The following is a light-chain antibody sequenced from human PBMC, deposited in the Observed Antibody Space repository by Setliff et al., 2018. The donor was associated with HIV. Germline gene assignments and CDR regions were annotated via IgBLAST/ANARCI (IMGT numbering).Light chain of an antibody. J-gene: IGLJ1*01. CDR1: SSDVGGYNF. V-gene: IGLV2-14*03. CDR2: DVS. CDR3: SSYAGSSTQV. Sequence: QSALTQPASVSGSPGQSITISCTGTSSDVGGYNFVPWYQQHPGKAPKLMIYDVSNRPSGVSNRFSGSKSGNTASLTISGLQAEDEADYYCSSYAGSSTQVLGTGTKVTVL.